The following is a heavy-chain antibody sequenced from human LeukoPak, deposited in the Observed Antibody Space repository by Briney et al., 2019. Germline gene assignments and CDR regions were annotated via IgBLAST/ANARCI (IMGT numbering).Heavy chain of an antibody. D-gene: IGHD2-21*01. CDR3: ARRQQTGGDNGLHNWFDP. V-gene: IGHV4-59*08. J-gene: IGHJ5*02. Sequence: SETLSLTCTVSDGSSSSSSWNWIRQPPAKGREGMGFIYYSGSTKYNPSPESRVTISVATSKNQISLKLRSVTAADTAIYYCARRQQTGGDNGLHNWFDPWGQGTLVTVSS. CDR2: IYYSGST. CDR1: DGSSSSSS.